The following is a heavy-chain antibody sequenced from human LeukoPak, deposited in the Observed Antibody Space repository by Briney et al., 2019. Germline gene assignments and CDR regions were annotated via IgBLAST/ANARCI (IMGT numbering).Heavy chain of an antibody. CDR2: IWYDGSNK. V-gene: IGHV3-33*01. Sequence: GGSLRLSCAASGFTFSTYGMHWVRQAPGKGLEWVAVIWYDGSNKYYADSVKGRFTISRDNSKNTLYLQMNSLRAEDTAVYYCARDSTWEDAFDIWGQGTMVTVSS. CDR1: GFTFSTYG. J-gene: IGHJ3*02. D-gene: IGHD1-26*01. CDR3: ARDSTWEDAFDI.